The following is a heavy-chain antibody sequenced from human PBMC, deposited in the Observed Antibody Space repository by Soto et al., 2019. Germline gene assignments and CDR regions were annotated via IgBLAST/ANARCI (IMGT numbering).Heavy chain of an antibody. CDR1: GGFLSESY. J-gene: IGHJ5*02. D-gene: IGHD3-16*01. CDR3: VRIRYQLPSSVLWLDP. V-gene: IGHV4-34*01. Sequence: SETLSLTFAAYGGFLSESYWTWIRQPPGKGLEWIGEINHVGGTNYNPSLKSRVAMSVDTSQNQFSLRLISVTAADTAMYFCVRIRYQLPSSVLWLDPWGQGTPVTVSS. CDR2: INHVGGT.